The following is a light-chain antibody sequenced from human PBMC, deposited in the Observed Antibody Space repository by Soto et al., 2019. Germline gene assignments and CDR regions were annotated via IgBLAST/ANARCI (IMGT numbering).Light chain of an antibody. V-gene: IGKV3-20*01. CDR1: QSVSSSY. CDR3: QHYGSSPPLT. Sequence: EIVMMQFPATLSVSPGERATLSCRASQSVSSSYLAWYQQKPGQAPRLLLYGASSRATGIPDRFSGSGSGTDFSLTISRLEPEDFAVYYCQHYGSSPPLTFGGGTKVDIK. CDR2: GAS. J-gene: IGKJ4*01.